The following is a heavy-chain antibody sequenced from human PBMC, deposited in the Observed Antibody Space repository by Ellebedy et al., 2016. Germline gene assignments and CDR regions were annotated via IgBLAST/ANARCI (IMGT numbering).Heavy chain of an antibody. Sequence: SETLSLTCTVSGGSISSSSYCWGWIRQPPGKGLEWIGSIYYSGSTYYNPSLKSRVAISVDTSKNQFSLKLSSVTTADTAVYYCARGTNMYYDSSGYAEYYFDYWGQGTLVTVSS. V-gene: IGHV4-39*07. CDR2: IYYSGST. J-gene: IGHJ4*02. CDR3: ARGTNMYYDSSGYAEYYFDY. CDR1: GGSISSSSYC. D-gene: IGHD3-22*01.